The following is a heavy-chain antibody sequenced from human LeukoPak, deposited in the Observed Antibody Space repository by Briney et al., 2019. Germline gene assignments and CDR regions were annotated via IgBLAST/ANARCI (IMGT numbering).Heavy chain of an antibody. V-gene: IGHV3-21*01. Sequence: PGGSLRLSCAASGFTFSSYSMNWVRQAPGKGLEWVSSISSSSSYIYYAGSVKGRFTISRDNAKNSLYLQMNSLRAEDTAVYYCARSPGAMAFDYWGQGTLVTVSS. J-gene: IGHJ4*02. CDR1: GFTFSSYS. CDR3: ARSPGAMAFDY. CDR2: ISSSSSYI. D-gene: IGHD5-18*01.